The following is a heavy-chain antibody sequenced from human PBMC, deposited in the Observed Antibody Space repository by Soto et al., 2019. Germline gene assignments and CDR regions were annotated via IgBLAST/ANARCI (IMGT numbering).Heavy chain of an antibody. J-gene: IGHJ5*02. CDR1: GGSISSGGYY. CDR2: IYYSGST. V-gene: IGHV4-31*03. CDR3: ARGGGIAAAGTPFDP. Sequence: RSLTCTVSGGSISSGGYYWSWIRQHPGKGLEWIGYIYYSGSTYYNPSLKSRVTISVDTSKNQFSLKLSSVTAADTAVYYCARGGGIAAAGTPFDPWGQGTQVTVSS. D-gene: IGHD6-13*01.